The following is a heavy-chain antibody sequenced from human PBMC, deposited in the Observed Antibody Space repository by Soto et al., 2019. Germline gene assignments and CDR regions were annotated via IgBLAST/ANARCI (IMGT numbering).Heavy chain of an antibody. Sequence: PGESLKISCKGSGYSFTSYWIGWVRQMPGKGLEWMGIIYPGDSDTRYSPSFQGQVTISADKSISTAYLQWSSLKASDTAMYYCARQVNSGYDLSYYYYYGMDVWGQGTTVTVS. J-gene: IGHJ6*02. V-gene: IGHV5-51*01. CDR3: ARQVNSGYDLSYYYYYGMDV. CDR2: IYPGDSDT. CDR1: GYSFTSYW. D-gene: IGHD5-12*01.